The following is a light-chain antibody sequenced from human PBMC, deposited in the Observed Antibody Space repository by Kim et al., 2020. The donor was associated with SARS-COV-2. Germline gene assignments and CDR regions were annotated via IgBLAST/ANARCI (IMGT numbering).Light chain of an antibody. CDR3: QQANSVPRS. Sequence: ASIGDRVTITCRASQNIRRWLAWYQQKPGKAPKLLISAASSLQSGVPSRFSGSVSGTDFTLTISSLQPEDFATYYCQQANSVPRSFGHGTKVDIK. V-gene: IGKV1-12*01. CDR1: QNIRRW. CDR2: AAS. J-gene: IGKJ1*01.